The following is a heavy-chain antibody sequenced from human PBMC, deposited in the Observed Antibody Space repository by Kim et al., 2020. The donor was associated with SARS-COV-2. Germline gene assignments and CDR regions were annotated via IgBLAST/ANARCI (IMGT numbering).Heavy chain of an antibody. D-gene: IGHD3-10*01. CDR2: IKQDGSEK. Sequence: GGSLRLSCAASGFTFISYSLSWVRQAPGKGLEWVANIKQDGSEKYYVDSVKGRFTISRDNAKNSLYLQMNSLRGEDTAVYYCASGSRSGISAEYFQYWGQGTLVTVSS. J-gene: IGHJ1*01. V-gene: IGHV3-7*01. CDR3: ASGSRSGISAEYFQY. CDR1: GFTFISYS.